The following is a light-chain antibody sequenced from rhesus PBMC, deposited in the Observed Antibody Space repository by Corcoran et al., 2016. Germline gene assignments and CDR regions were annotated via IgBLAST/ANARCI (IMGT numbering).Light chain of an antibody. CDR1: QRVGST. V-gene: IGKV3-35*02. CDR3: QKYNDWPLT. Sequence: ETVMMQSPATLSLSQGERATLSCRASQRVGSTLAWYQRKPGTAPRLLIYYASIRATDIPDRFSGSGSGTEFTLTIISLDPEDVGVYYCQKYNDWPLTFGGGTKVEIK. J-gene: IGKJ4*01. CDR2: YAS.